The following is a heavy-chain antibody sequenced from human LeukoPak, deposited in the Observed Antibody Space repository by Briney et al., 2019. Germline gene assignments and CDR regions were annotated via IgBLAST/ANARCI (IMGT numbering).Heavy chain of an antibody. V-gene: IGHV3-30*02. CDR2: IRYDGRNK. CDR3: ARSHLYYYDSSGYYGY. D-gene: IGHD3-22*01. CDR1: GFTFSSYG. Sequence: GGSLRLSCAASGFTFSSYGMHWVRQAPGKGLDWVAFIRYDGRNKYYADSVKGRFTISRDNSKNTLYLQMNSLRAEDTAVYYCARSHLYYYDSSGYYGYWGQGTLVTVSS. J-gene: IGHJ4*02.